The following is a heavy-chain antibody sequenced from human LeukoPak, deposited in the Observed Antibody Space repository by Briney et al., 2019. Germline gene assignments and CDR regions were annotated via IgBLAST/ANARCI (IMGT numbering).Heavy chain of an antibody. CDR3: ARVIPSDWNDASVYYYYGMDV. CDR1: GGTFSSYT. CDR2: IIPILGIA. D-gene: IGHD1-1*01. J-gene: IGHJ6*02. Sequence: GASVKVSCKASGGTFSSYTISWVRQAPGQGLEWMGRIIPILGIANYAQKFQGRVTITADKSTSTAYMELSSLRSEDTAVYYCARVIPSDWNDASVYYYYGMDVWGQGTTVTVSS. V-gene: IGHV1-69*02.